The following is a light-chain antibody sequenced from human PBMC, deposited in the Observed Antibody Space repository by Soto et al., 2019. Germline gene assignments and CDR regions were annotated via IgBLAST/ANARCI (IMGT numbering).Light chain of an antibody. J-gene: IGKJ1*01. CDR1: QGISNR. CDR2: QAS. V-gene: IGKV1-5*03. Sequence: DVQMTQSASTLSASVGDRVTITCRASQGISNRLAWYQQKPGKAPKLLIYQASSLKSGVPSRFGGSGSGTEFTLTITSLQPDDFATYYCQQYNSHWTFGQGTKVDIK. CDR3: QQYNSHWT.